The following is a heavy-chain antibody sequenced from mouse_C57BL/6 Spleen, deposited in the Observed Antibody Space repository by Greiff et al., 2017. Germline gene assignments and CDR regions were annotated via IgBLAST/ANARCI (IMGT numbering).Heavy chain of an antibody. D-gene: IGHD1-1*01. J-gene: IGHJ1*03. CDR3: ARNYGAHWDFDV. V-gene: IGHV14-2*01. Sequence: EVQLQEPGAELVKPGASVKLSCTASGFNIKDYYMHWVKQRTEQGLEWIGRIDPADGETKYAPKFQGKDTITEDTSSNTAYLQLSSLTSEDTAVYYCARNYGAHWDFDVWGTGTTVTVSS. CDR1: GFNIKDYY. CDR2: IDPADGET.